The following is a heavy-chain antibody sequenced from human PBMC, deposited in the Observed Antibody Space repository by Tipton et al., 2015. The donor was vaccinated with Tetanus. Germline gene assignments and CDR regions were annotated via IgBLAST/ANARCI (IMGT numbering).Heavy chain of an antibody. D-gene: IGHD1-1*01. Sequence: SLRLSCAASGFTFDDYGMHWVRQVPGKGLEWVSGVTWNSGVIAYADSVKGRLTIPRDNAKNSLYLQMNSLRVEDTAVYYCAKDVNWNLRYFQHWGQGTVVTVSS. CDR1: GFTFDDYG. V-gene: IGHV3-9*01. CDR2: VTWNSGVI. CDR3: AKDVNWNLRYFQH. J-gene: IGHJ1*01.